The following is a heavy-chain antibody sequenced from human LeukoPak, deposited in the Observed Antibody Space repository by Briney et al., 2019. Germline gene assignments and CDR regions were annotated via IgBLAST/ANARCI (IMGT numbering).Heavy chain of an antibody. J-gene: IGHJ5*02. V-gene: IGHV3-30*02. CDR1: GFTFSSYG. Sequence: PGGSLRLSCAASGFTFSSYGMHWVRQAPGKGLEWVAFIRYDGSNKYYADSVKGRFTISRDNSKNTLYLQMNSLRAEDTAVYYCAKDLEGQWLPQGPWFDPWGQGTLVTVSS. CDR2: IRYDGSNK. D-gene: IGHD6-19*01. CDR3: AKDLEGQWLPQGPWFDP.